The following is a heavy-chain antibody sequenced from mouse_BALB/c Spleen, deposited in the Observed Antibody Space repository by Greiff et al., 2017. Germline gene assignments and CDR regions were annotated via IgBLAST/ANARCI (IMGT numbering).Heavy chain of an antibody. Sequence: EVMLVESGGGLVKPGGSLKLSCAASGFTFSSYTMSWVRQTPEKRLEWVATISSGGSYTYYPDSVKGRFTISRDNAKNTLYLQMSSLKSEDTAMYYCTRVGGYDREAYYFDYWGQGTTLTVSS. D-gene: IGHD2-2*01. CDR1: GFTFSSYT. V-gene: IGHV5-6-4*01. CDR3: TRVGGYDREAYYFDY. CDR2: ISSGGSYT. J-gene: IGHJ2*01.